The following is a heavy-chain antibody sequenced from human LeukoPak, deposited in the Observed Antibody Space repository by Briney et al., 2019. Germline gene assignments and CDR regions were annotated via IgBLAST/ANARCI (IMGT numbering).Heavy chain of an antibody. CDR2: FWSDGRQK. CDR1: GFIFSNYG. CDR3: ARDDDGSGKYGQLY. D-gene: IGHD3-10*01. V-gene: IGHV3-33*01. Sequence: PGGSLRLSCAASGFIFSNYGFHWVRQAPGKGLEWVAVFWSDGRQKYYVDSVKGRFTVSRDTSKKTVHLQMNSLRAEDTAVYYCARDDDGSGKYGQLYWGQGTLVTVSS. J-gene: IGHJ4*02.